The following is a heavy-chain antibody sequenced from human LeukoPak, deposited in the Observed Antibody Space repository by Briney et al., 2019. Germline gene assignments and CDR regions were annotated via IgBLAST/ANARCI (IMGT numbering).Heavy chain of an antibody. CDR2: ISGSGCRT. V-gene: IGHV3-23*01. CDR3: ARDPTFYDSSGYYYSPFDY. J-gene: IGHJ4*02. D-gene: IGHD3-22*01. CDR1: GFPFSSYA. Sequence: PGGSLRLSCAASGFPFSSYAMSWVRQAPGKGLEWVSAISGSGCRTYYADSVKGRFTISRDNSKNTLYLQMNSLRAEDTAVYYCARDPTFYDSSGYYYSPFDYWGQGTLVTVSS.